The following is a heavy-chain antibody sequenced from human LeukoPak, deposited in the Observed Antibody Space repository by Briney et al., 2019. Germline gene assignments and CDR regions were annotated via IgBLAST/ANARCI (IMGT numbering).Heavy chain of an antibody. Sequence: GESLKISCKGSGYTFTNYWIGWVRQMPGKGLEWMGIIYPGDSDTRYSPSFQGQVTISADKSISTAYLQWSSLKASDTAMYYCARGGRYSSSLSDYWGQGTLVTVSS. CDR1: GYTFTNYW. V-gene: IGHV5-51*01. D-gene: IGHD6-13*01. CDR2: IYPGDSDT. CDR3: ARGGRYSSSLSDY. J-gene: IGHJ4*02.